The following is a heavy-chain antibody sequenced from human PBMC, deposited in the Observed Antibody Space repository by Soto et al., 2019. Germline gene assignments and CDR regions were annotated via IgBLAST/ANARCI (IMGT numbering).Heavy chain of an antibody. CDR1: GFTFSSYA. D-gene: IGHD6-6*01. CDR3: AKDPAAFSSSSTLDY. CDR2: ICGSGGST. Sequence: GGSLRLSCAASGFTFSSYAMHWVRQAPGKGLEWVSGICGSGGSTYYADSVKGRFTISRDNSKNTLFLQMNSLRAEDTAVYYCAKDPAAFSSSSTLDYWGQGTLVTVSS. V-gene: IGHV3-23*01. J-gene: IGHJ4*02.